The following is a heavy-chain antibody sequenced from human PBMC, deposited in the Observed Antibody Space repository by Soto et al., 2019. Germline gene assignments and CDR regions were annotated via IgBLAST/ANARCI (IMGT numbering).Heavy chain of an antibody. CDR2: IYPGDSDT. V-gene: IGHV5-51*01. Sequence: GESLKISCKGSGYSFTSYWIGWVRQMPGKGLEWMGIIYPGDSDTRYSPSFRGQVTISADKSISTAYLQWSSLKASDTAMYYCERQDSSWPEGMDVWGQGTTVTVSS. CDR1: GYSFTSYW. J-gene: IGHJ6*02. D-gene: IGHD6-13*01. CDR3: ERQDSSWPEGMDV.